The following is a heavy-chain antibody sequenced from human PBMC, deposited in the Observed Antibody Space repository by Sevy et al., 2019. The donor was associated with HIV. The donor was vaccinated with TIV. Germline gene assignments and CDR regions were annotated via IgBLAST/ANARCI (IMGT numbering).Heavy chain of an antibody. V-gene: IGHV3-21*06. CDR1: GFTFSSYS. CDR2: ISSSSSYI. D-gene: IGHD3-10*02. J-gene: IGHJ4*02. Sequence: GGSLRLSCAASGFTFSSYSMNWVRQAPGKGLEWVSSISSSSSYIYYADSVKGRFTISRDNAKNSLYLQMSSLRAEDTAVYHCVRGGLLFGEMEPLDYWGLGTLVTDSS. CDR3: VRGGLLFGEMEPLDY.